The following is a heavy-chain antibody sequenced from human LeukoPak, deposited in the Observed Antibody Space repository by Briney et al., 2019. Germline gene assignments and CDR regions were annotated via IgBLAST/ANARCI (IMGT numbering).Heavy chain of an antibody. J-gene: IGHJ4*02. CDR1: GFTFSNYG. Sequence: GSLRLSCEVSGFTFSNYGMHWVRQAPGKGLEWLALIWYDGRTKLHADSVKGRFTISRDNSANTLYLQMSSLRVEDTAVYYCAREWGRIAVAGGPGYWGQGARVTVSS. V-gene: IGHV3-33*01. CDR3: AREWGRIAVAGGPGY. CDR2: IWYDGRTK. D-gene: IGHD6-19*01.